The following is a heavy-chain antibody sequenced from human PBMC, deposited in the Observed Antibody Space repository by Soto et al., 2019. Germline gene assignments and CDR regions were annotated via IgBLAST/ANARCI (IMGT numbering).Heavy chain of an antibody. V-gene: IGHV3-72*01. CDR2: SRDKTNSYTT. D-gene: IGHD6-25*01. CDR3: VRTRTADVDYSMDV. CDR1: GFTFSDHY. J-gene: IGHJ6*02. Sequence: EVQLVESGGGLVQPGGSLRLSCAASGFTFSDHYMDWVRQAPGKGLEWVGRSRDKTNSYTTEYAASVEGRFTISREDSKNSVSLQMNSLKTEDTAVYYCVRTRTADVDYSMDVWGQGTTVTVS.